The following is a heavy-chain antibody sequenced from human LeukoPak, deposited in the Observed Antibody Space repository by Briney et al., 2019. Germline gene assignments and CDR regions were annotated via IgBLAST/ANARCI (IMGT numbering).Heavy chain of an antibody. CDR2: IYTSGST. CDR1: GGSISSYY. CDR3: ARGGKYYYDSSGYYSFDY. J-gene: IGHJ4*02. V-gene: IGHV4-4*07. D-gene: IGHD3-22*01. Sequence: KPSETLSLTCTVSGGSISSYYWSWIRQPAGKGLEWIGRIYTSGSTNYNPSLKSRVTMSVDTSKNQFSLKLSSVTAADTAVYYCARGGKYYYDSSGYYSFDYWGQGTLVTVSS.